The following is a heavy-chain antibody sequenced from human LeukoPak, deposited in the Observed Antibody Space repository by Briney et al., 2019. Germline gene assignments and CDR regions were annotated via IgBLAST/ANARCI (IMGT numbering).Heavy chain of an antibody. CDR3: AREFSSGYYYDYFDY. D-gene: IGHD3-22*01. V-gene: IGHV4-39*07. CDR1: GGSISSSSYY. CDR2: IYYSGST. Sequence: SETLSLTCTVSGGSISSSSYYWGWIRQPPGKGLEWIGSIYYSGSTYYNPSLKSRVTISVDTSKNQFSLKLSSVTAADTAVYYCAREFSSGYYYDYFDYWGQGTLVTVSS. J-gene: IGHJ4*02.